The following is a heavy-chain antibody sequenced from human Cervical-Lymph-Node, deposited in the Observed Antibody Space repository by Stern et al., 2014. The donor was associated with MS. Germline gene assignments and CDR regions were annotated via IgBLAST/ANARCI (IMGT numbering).Heavy chain of an antibody. J-gene: IGHJ4*02. CDR3: SSDGLLWFGESLYFND. V-gene: IGHV1-2*02. Sequence: QVQLVQSGAEVKKPGASVKVSCKASGYTFTGDYLHWVRQAPGQGLEWMGRINPNNGSANYAQKIQDRGTMTRDTYITRAHMEVIVLRPDYTALYCCSSDGLLWFGESLYFNDWCQGTVVTVSS. CDR2: INPNNGSA. D-gene: IGHD3-10*01. CDR1: GYTFTGDY.